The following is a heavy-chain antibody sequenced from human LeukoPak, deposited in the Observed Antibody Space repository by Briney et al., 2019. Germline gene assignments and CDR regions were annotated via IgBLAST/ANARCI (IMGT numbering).Heavy chain of an antibody. J-gene: IGHJ4*02. CDR3: ARAGFYGDYTDY. CDR2: ISGSSTYI. CDR1: GFSFSTYS. Sequence: RGSLRLSCAVSGFSFSTYSMNWVRQAPGKGLEWVSSISGSSTYIYYADSVKGRFTISRDNAKNSLYLQMNSLRAEDTAVYYCARAGFYGDYTDYWGQGTLVTVSS. D-gene: IGHD4-17*01. V-gene: IGHV3-21*01.